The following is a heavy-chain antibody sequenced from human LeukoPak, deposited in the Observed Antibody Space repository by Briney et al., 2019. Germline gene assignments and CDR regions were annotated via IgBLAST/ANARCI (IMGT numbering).Heavy chain of an antibody. D-gene: IGHD2-2*01. CDR1: GYSFTSYW. Sequence: GESLKISCKGSGYSFTSYWIAWVRQMPGKGLEWMGIIYPGDSDTRYSPSFQGQVTISVDKSVSADYLQWSSLKASDTAMYYCASPPTRECSSISCPLSYWGQGTLVTVSS. CDR3: ASPPTRECSSISCPLSY. J-gene: IGHJ4*02. CDR2: IYPGDSDT. V-gene: IGHV5-51*01.